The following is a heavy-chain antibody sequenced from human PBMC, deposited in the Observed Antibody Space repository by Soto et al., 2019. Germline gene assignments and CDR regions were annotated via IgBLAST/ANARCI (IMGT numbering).Heavy chain of an antibody. CDR1: VGSFSGYF. CDR2: INHGGST. Sequence: QVQLQQWGAGLLKPSETLSLPCAFYVGSFSGYFWSWIRRPPGMGLEWLGEINHGGSTNYKPSLKSRVTISLDTSKNQFSLKLTSVTAADTAVYYCARSAEGDYALFDYWGQGNLVTVSS. V-gene: IGHV4-34*01. CDR3: ARSAEGDYALFDY. D-gene: IGHD4-17*01. J-gene: IGHJ4*02.